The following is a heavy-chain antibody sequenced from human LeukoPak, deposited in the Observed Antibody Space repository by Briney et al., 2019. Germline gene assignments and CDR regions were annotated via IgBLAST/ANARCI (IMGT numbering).Heavy chain of an antibody. CDR3: AREVAVAGPYNWFDP. Sequence: ASVKVSCKASGYTFTSYYMHWVRQAPGQGLEWMGIINPSGGSTSYAQKFQGRVTMTRDTSTSTVHMELSSLRSEDTAVYYCAREVAVAGPYNWFDPWGQGTLVTVSS. D-gene: IGHD6-19*01. CDR2: INPSGGST. CDR1: GYTFTSYY. V-gene: IGHV1-46*01. J-gene: IGHJ5*02.